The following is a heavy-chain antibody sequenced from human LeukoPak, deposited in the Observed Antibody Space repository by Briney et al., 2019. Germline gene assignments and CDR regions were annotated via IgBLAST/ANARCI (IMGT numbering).Heavy chain of an antibody. CDR3: AREGDTGLYYFDY. V-gene: IGHV3-23*01. Sequence: GGSLRLSCAASGFTFSSYAMSWVRQAPGKGLEWVSATSGSGGSTYYADSVKGRFTISRDNSKNTLYLQMNNLRAEDTAVYYCAREGDTGLYYFDYWGQGTLVTASS. CDR2: TSGSGGST. CDR1: GFTFSSYA. D-gene: IGHD5-18*01. J-gene: IGHJ4*02.